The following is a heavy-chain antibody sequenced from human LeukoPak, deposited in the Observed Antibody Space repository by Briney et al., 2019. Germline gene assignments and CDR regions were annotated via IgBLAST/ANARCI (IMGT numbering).Heavy chain of an antibody. CDR2: IYSSGST. J-gene: IGHJ4*02. CDR3: VRKDGDY. Sequence: SETLSLTCTVSGASITSFHWTWIRQPAGKGLEWIGLIYSSGSTIYNPSLQSRVAMSVDMTKNQLSLKLSSVTAADTAMYYCVRKDGDYWGQGTWSPSPQ. V-gene: IGHV4-4*07. D-gene: IGHD6-6*01. CDR1: GASITSFH.